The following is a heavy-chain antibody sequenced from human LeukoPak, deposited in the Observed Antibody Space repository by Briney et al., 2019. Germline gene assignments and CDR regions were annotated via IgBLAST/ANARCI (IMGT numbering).Heavy chain of an antibody. CDR2: IYYSGRT. CDR3: ARAETQYYDFWSGYHNWFDP. J-gene: IGHJ5*02. Sequence: PSETLSLTCTVSGGSISSYYWSWIRQPPGKGLEWIGYIYYSGRTNYNPSLKSRITILVDTSKNQFSLKLSSVTAADTAVYYCARAETQYYDFWSGYHNWFDPWGQGTLVTVSS. D-gene: IGHD3-3*01. V-gene: IGHV4-59*01. CDR1: GGSISSYY.